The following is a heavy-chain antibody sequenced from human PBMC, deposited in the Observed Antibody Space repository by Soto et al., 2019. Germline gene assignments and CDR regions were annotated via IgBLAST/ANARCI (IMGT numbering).Heavy chain of an antibody. Sequence: ASVKVSFKASGYTFTSYGISWVRQAPGQGLEWMGWISAYNGNTNHAQKLQGRVTMTTDTSTSTAYMELRSLRSDDTAVYYCARGLSDGYLNPPLYWGQGTLVTVSS. CDR1: GYTFTSYG. CDR3: ARGLSDGYLNPPLY. J-gene: IGHJ4*02. V-gene: IGHV1-18*01. D-gene: IGHD5-18*01. CDR2: ISAYNGNT.